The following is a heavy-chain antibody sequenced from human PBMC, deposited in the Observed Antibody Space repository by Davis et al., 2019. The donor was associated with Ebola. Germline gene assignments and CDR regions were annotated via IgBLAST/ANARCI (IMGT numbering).Heavy chain of an antibody. Sequence: PSETLSLTCTVSGGSISSGDYYWSWIRQPPGKGLEWIGYIYYSGSTYYNPSLKSRVTISVDTSKNQFSLKLSSVTAADTAVYYCARGRIGDFWSGWLDPWGQGTLVTVSS. CDR1: GGSISSGDYY. CDR3: ARGRIGDFWSGWLDP. V-gene: IGHV4-30-4*01. D-gene: IGHD3-3*01. J-gene: IGHJ5*02. CDR2: IYYSGST.